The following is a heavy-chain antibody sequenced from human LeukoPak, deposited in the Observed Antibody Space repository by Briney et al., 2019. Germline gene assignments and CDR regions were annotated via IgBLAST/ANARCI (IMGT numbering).Heavy chain of an antibody. Sequence: GGSLRLSCAASGFTFSSYWMHWVRQAPGKGLVWVSRINSDGSSTSYADSVKGRFTISRDNAKNTLYLQMNSLRAEDTAVYYCARTAGHYDFWSGYLYYCDYWGQGTLVPVSS. D-gene: IGHD3-3*01. V-gene: IGHV3-74*01. CDR3: ARTAGHYDFWSGYLYYCDY. J-gene: IGHJ4*02. CDR1: GFTFSSYW. CDR2: INSDGSST.